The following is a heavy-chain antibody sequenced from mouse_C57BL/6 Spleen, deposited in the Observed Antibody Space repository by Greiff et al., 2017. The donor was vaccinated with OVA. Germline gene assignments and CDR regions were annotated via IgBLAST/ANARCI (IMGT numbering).Heavy chain of an antibody. CDR1: GYTFTSYW. CDR3: AIVYSNYSHYAMDY. D-gene: IGHD2-5*01. V-gene: IGHV1-74*01. J-gene: IGHJ4*01. Sequence: QVQLKQPGAELVKPGASVKVSCKASGYTFTSYWMHWVKQRPGQGLEWIGRIHPSDSDTNYNQKFKGKATLTVDKSSSTAYMQLSSLTSEDSAVYYCAIVYSNYSHYAMDYWGQGTSVTVSS. CDR2: IHPSDSDT.